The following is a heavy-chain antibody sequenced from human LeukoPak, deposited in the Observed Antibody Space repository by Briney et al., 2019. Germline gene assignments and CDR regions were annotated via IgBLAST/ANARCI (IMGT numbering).Heavy chain of an antibody. J-gene: IGHJ4*02. D-gene: IGHD6-19*01. Sequence: GGSLRLSCAASGFTVSSNYMSWVRQAPGKGLEWVSVIYSGGSTYYADSVKGRFTISRDNSKNTLYLQMNSLRAEDTAVYYCARADDSSGWGYFDYWGQGTLVTVSS. CDR1: GFTVSSNY. V-gene: IGHV3-53*01. CDR3: ARADDSSGWGYFDY. CDR2: IYSGGST.